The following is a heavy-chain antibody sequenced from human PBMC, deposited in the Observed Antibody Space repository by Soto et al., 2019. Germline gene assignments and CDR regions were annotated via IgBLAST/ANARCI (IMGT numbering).Heavy chain of an antibody. CDR1: GYTFSNFG. J-gene: IGHJ4*02. CDR2: ITAYNGNT. V-gene: IGHV1-18*01. CDR3: ARFGRGFSSAFDFDY. Sequence: VQLVQSGAEVKKPGASVKVSCKASGYTFSNFGISWVRLAPGQGLEWMGWITAYNGNTHYAQNFQGRVTMTTDTSTSTAYMDLRSLRSDDTAIYYCARFGRGFSSAFDFDYWGQRTLVTVSS. D-gene: IGHD5-18*01.